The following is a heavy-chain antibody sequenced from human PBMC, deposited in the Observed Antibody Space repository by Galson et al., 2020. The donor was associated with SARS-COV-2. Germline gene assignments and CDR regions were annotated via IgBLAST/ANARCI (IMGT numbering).Heavy chain of an antibody. V-gene: IGHV3-33*01. CDR2: TRYGGSFI. D-gene: IGHD3-22*01. J-gene: IGHJ1*01. CDR3: ARGSALSSPPAHYYDTSVYFAEYLQD. CDR1: GFSFRTSG. Sequence: GGSLRLSCAASGFSFRTSGMHWVRQAPGKGLEWVAVTRYGGSFIYYADSMKGRFTISRDDSTNTVYLEMNRLRADDTAIYYCARGSALSSPPAHYYDTSVYFAEYLQDWGLGTLVTVSS.